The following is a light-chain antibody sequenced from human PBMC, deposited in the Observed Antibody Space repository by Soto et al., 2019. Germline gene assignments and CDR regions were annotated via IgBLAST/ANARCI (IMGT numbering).Light chain of an antibody. CDR3: QKYGSFWT. J-gene: IGKJ1*01. CDR2: GAS. Sequence: EVLMTQSPANLSVSPGERATLSCRASQSVDSNLAWYQQKPGQAPRLLIYGASTRATGISARFSGSGSGTDFTLTIRRLEPDDFAVYYCQKYGSFWTFGQGTKVDIK. V-gene: IGKV3-15*01. CDR1: QSVDSN.